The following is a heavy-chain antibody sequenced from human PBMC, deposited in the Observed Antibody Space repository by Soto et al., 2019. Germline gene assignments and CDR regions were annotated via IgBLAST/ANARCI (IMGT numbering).Heavy chain of an antibody. CDR2: ISGSGGST. CDR1: GFTFSSYA. D-gene: IGHD2-2*01. V-gene: IGHV3-23*01. CDR3: AKDMRDIVVVPAAGDAFDI. J-gene: IGHJ3*02. Sequence: PGGSLRLSCAASGFTFSSYAMSWVRQAPGKGLEWVSAISGSGGSTYYADSVKGRFTISRDNSKNTLYLQMNSLRAEDTAVYYCAKDMRDIVVVPAAGDAFDIWGQGTMVTVS.